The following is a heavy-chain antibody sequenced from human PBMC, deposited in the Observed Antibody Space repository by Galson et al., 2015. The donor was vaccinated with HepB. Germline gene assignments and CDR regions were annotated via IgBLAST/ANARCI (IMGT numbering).Heavy chain of an antibody. CDR1: GFTFSSYA. V-gene: IGHV3-23*01. CDR2: ISGSGGST. J-gene: IGHJ4*02. Sequence: SLRLSCAASGFTFSSYAMSWVRQAPGKGLEWVSAISGSGGSTYYADSVKGRFTISRDNSKNTVYLQMNSLRAGDTDVYYCAKGEGYIWGSYRFVAYWGQGTLVTVSS. D-gene: IGHD3-16*02. CDR3: AKGEGYIWGSYRFVAY.